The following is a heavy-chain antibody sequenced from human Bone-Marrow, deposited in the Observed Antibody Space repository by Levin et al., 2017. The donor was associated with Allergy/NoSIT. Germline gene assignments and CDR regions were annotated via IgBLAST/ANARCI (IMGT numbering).Heavy chain of an antibody. CDR2: IYYSGST. V-gene: IGHV4-39*02. CDR3: AREVIFYYGMDV. D-gene: IGHD2/OR15-2a*01. J-gene: IGHJ6*02. Sequence: PGTGLEWIGSIYYSGSTYYNPSLKSRVTISVDTSKNQFSLRLSSVTATDTAVYYCAREVIFYYGMDVWGQGTTVTVSS.